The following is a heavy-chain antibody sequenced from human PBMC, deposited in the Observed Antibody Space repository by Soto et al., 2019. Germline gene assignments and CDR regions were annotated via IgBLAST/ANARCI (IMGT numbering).Heavy chain of an antibody. V-gene: IGHV3-23*01. J-gene: IGHJ3*02. Sequence: GGSLRLSCAASGFTFSSCAMSWVRQAPGKGLEWVSAISGSGGSTYYADSVKGRFTISRDNSKNTLYLQMNSLRAEDTAVYYSAKVPNAYYQLLSASDAFDIWGQGTMVTVSS. CDR2: ISGSGGST. CDR1: GFTFSSCA. D-gene: IGHD2-2*01. CDR3: AKVPNAYYQLLSASDAFDI.